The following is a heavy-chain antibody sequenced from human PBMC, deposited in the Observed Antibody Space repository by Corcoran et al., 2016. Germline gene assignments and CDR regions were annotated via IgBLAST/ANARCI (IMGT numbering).Heavy chain of an antibody. V-gene: IGHV1-18*01. CDR1: GYTFTSYG. CDR3: ADAGRYYYYYYGMDV. Sequence: QVQLVQSGAEVKQPGASVKVSCKASGYTFTSYGISWVRQAPGQGLEWMGWISAYNGNTNYAQKLQGRVTMTTDTSTGTAYMELRSLRSDDTAVYYCADAGRYYYYYYGMDVWGQGTTVTVSS. J-gene: IGHJ6*02. CDR2: ISAYNGNT.